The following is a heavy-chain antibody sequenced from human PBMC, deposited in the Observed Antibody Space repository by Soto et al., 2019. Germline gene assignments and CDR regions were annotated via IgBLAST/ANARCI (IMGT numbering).Heavy chain of an antibody. D-gene: IGHD2-21*02. V-gene: IGHV1-46*01. J-gene: IGHJ3*02. CDR3: ATHIVVVTAMNAFDI. CDR2: INPSGGST. Sequence: QVQLVQSGAEVKKPGASVKVSCKASGYTFTSYYMHWVRQAPGQGLEWMGIINPSGGSTSYAQKFQGRVTMTRDTSTSTVYMELSSLRSEDTAVYYCATHIVVVTAMNAFDIWGQGTMVTVSS. CDR1: GYTFTSYY.